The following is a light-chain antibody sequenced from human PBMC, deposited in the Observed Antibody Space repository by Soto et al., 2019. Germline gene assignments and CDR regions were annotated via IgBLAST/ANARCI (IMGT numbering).Light chain of an antibody. Sequence: QAVVTQEPSLTVSPGGTVTLTCGSSTGPVTSGHHPHWFQQKPGQAHRTLIYDTNNRHSWTPARFSGSLLGDKAALTLSGAQPEDEADYYCLVIYVGVGEVFVTGTKLTVL. CDR1: TGPVTSGHH. CDR3: LVIYVGVGEV. V-gene: IGLV7-46*01. J-gene: IGLJ1*01. CDR2: DTN.